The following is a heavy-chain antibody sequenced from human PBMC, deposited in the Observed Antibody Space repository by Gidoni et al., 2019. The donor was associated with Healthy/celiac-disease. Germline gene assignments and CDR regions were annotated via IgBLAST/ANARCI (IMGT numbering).Heavy chain of an antibody. CDR3: ARDRSHYYDSSGYYYYYYGMDV. D-gene: IGHD3-22*01. CDR2: ISAYNGNT. V-gene: IGHV1-18*01. J-gene: IGHJ6*02. CDR1: GYTFTSYG. Sequence: QVQLVQSGAEVKKPGASVKVSCKASGYTFTSYGISGVRQAPGQGLEWMGWISAYNGNTNYAQKLQGRVTMTTDTSTSTAYMELRSLRSDDTAVYYCARDRSHYYDSSGYYYYYYGMDVWGQGTTVTVSS.